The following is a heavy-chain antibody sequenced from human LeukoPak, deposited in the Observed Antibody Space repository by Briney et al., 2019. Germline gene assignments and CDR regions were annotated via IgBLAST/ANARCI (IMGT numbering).Heavy chain of an antibody. CDR1: GGTFISYA. J-gene: IGHJ4*02. CDR2: IIPIFGTA. D-gene: IGHD3-22*01. CDR3: VRSDESTGYSLDY. Sequence: ASVKLSCKASGGTFISYAISWVRQAPGHGLEWMGGIIPIFGTANYAQKFQGRVTITTDESTSTAYMELSSVRSEDTAVYKFVRSDESTGYSLDYWGQGNVVTVSS. V-gene: IGHV1-69*05.